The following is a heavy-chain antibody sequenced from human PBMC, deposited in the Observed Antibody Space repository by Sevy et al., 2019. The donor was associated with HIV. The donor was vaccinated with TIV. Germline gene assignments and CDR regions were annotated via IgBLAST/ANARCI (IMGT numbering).Heavy chain of an antibody. CDR3: ARALAETGHYYYYMDV. CDR2: ITTYNRNT. Sequence: AAVKVSCKASGYSFTSYGINWVRQAPRQGLEWMGWITTYNRNTDYAQKFQGRVTMSTDTSTSTAYMELRSLRSDDTAIYYCARALAETGHYYYYMDVWGKGTLVTVSS. D-gene: IGHD3-9*01. J-gene: IGHJ6*03. CDR1: GYSFTSYG. V-gene: IGHV1-18*04.